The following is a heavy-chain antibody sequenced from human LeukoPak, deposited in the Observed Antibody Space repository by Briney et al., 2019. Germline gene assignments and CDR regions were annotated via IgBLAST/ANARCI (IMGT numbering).Heavy chain of an antibody. CDR2: ISGSGGST. V-gene: IGHV3-23*01. D-gene: IGHD4-17*01. J-gene: IGHJ3*02. CDR1: GLTFADAW. Sequence: GGSLRLSCVASGLTFADAWMSWVRQAPGKGLEWVSAISGSGGSTYYADSVKGRFTISRDNSKNTLYLQMNSLRAEDTAVYYCANDYGDYVVGFDIWGQGTMVTVSS. CDR3: ANDYGDYVVGFDI.